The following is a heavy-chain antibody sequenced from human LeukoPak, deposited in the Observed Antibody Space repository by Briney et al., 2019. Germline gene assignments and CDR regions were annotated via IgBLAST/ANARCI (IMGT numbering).Heavy chain of an antibody. CDR3: AKAGHEGSGRKRTFDY. CDR1: RFTFSTYS. Sequence: PGGSLRLSCAASRFTFSTYSMNWVRQAPGKGLEWVSAISGSGGSTYYADSVKGRFTISRDNSKNTLYLQMNSLRAEDTAVYYCAKAGHEGSGRKRTFDYWGQGTLVTVSS. D-gene: IGHD6-19*01. V-gene: IGHV3-23*01. J-gene: IGHJ4*02. CDR2: ISGSGGST.